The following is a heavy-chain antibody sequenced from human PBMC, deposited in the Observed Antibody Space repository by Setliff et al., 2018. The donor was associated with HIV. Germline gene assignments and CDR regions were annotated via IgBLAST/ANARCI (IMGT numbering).Heavy chain of an antibody. CDR1: GYTFTGYF. Sequence: GASVKVSCKASGYTFTGYFMHCVRQAPGQGLEWLGTINPSGGSTWYAQKFQGRVTMTGDTSTNTLYMELSSLRSEDTAVYYCARGWEGGMDYWGQGTLVTVSS. CDR3: ARGWEGGMDY. J-gene: IGHJ4*02. V-gene: IGHV1-46*01. CDR2: INPSGGST. D-gene: IGHD1-26*01.